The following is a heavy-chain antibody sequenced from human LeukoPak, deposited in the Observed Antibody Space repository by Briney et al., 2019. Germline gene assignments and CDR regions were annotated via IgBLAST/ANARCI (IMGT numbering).Heavy chain of an antibody. V-gene: IGHV3-66*01. CDR1: GFTVSSNY. D-gene: IGHD2-15*01. Sequence: GGSLRLSCAASGFTVSSNYMSWVRQAPGKGLEWVSVIYSGGSTYYADSVKGRFTIYRDNSKNTLYLQMNSLRAEDTAVYYCATKDGSSYYYYYMDVWGKGTTVTVSS. J-gene: IGHJ6*03. CDR3: ATKDGSSYYYYYMDV. CDR2: IYSGGST.